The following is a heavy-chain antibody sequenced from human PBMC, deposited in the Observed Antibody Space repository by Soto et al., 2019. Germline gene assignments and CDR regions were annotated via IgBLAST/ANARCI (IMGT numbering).Heavy chain of an antibody. J-gene: IGHJ3*02. CDR3: AKVYPSHLEYSYGSGSYRLCAFDI. D-gene: IGHD3-10*01. CDR2: ISGSGGST. Sequence: GESLKISCAASGFTFSSYAMSWVRQAPGKGLEWVSAISGSGGSTYYADSVKGRFTISRDNSENTLYLQMNSLRAEDTAVYYCAKVYPSHLEYSYGSGSYRLCAFDIWGQGTMVTVSS. CDR1: GFTFSSYA. V-gene: IGHV3-23*01.